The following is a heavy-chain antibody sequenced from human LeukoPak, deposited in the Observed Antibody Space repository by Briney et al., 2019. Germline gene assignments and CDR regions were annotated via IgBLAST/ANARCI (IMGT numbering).Heavy chain of an antibody. Sequence: SETLSLTCTVSGGSVSSGSYYWSWIRQPPGKGLEWIGYIYYSGSTNYNPSLKSRVTISVDTSKNQFSLKLSSVTAADTAVYYCVRRGYSYGFDYWGQGTLVTVSS. V-gene: IGHV4-61*01. CDR3: VRRGYSYGFDY. J-gene: IGHJ4*02. CDR1: GGSVSSGSYY. D-gene: IGHD5-18*01. CDR2: IYYSGST.